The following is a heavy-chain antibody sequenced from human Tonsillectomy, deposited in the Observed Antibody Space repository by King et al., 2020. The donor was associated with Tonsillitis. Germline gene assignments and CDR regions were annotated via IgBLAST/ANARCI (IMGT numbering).Heavy chain of an antibody. J-gene: IGHJ2*01. V-gene: IGHV4-59*01. Sequence: QLQESGPGLVKPSETLSLTCTVSGGSMSTDYLRWIRQPPGKGLEWIGPIFYSGITNSNPSLRSRGTLSVDTSNNQFSLKLSSVTAADTAVYYCVRSWNWYFDLWGRGTPVTVSS. CDR1: GGSMSTDY. D-gene: IGHD3-10*01. CDR3: VRSWNWYFDL. CDR2: IFYSGIT.